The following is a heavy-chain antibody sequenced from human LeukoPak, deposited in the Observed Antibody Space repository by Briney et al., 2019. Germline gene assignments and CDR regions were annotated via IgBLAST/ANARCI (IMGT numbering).Heavy chain of an antibody. Sequence: ASVKVSCKASGGTFSNYGINWVRQAPGQGLEWMGIINPSGGSTSYAQKFQGRVTMTRDTSTSTVYMELSSLRSEDTAVYYCARAPYYYDSSGYYFDYWGQGTLVTVSS. CDR3: ARAPYYYDSSGYYFDY. V-gene: IGHV1-46*01. CDR1: GGTFSNYG. CDR2: INPSGGST. D-gene: IGHD3-22*01. J-gene: IGHJ4*02.